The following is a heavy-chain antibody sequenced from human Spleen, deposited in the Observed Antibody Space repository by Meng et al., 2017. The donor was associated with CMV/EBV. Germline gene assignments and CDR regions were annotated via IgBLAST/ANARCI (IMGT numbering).Heavy chain of an antibody. CDR3: ARDNNWGPDY. Sequence: ASVKVSCKASGHTFRDYRINPFSDYNIHWVRRAPGQGLEWMGWINPNSGGTNYAQQFQGRVTLTRDTSINTGYMELTRLTSDDTAVYYCARDNNWGPDYWGQGTLVTVSS. CDR1: GHTFRDYRINPFSDYN. J-gene: IGHJ4*02. V-gene: IGHV1-2*02. CDR2: INPNSGGT. D-gene: IGHD7-27*01.